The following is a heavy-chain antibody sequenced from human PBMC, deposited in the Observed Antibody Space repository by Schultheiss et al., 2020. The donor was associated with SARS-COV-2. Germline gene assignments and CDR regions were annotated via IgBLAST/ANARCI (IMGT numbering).Heavy chain of an antibody. Sequence: SQTLSLTCTVSGGSISSYYWSWIRQPAGKGLEWIGYIYYSGSTYYNPSLKSRVTISVDTSKNQFSLKLSSVTAADTAVYYCARGGIGDSGYDYWFDPWGQGTLVTVSS. CDR1: GGSISSYY. CDR3: ARGGIGDSGYDYWFDP. D-gene: IGHD5-12*01. J-gene: IGHJ5*02. V-gene: IGHV4-59*01. CDR2: IYYSGST.